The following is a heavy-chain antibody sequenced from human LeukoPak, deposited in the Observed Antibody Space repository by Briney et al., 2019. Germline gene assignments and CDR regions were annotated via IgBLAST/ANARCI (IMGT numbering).Heavy chain of an antibody. CDR3: AREGGCIVGATRPGCAFDI. CDR2: ISAYNGNT. CDR1: GYTFTGYH. D-gene: IGHD1-26*01. J-gene: IGHJ3*02. V-gene: IGHV1-18*04. Sequence: ASVKVSCKASGYTFTGYHMHWVRQAPGQGLEWMGWISAYNGNTNYAQKFQGRVTMTTDTSTNTAYMELRSLRSDDTAVYYCAREGGCIVGATRPGCAFDIWGQGTMVTVSS.